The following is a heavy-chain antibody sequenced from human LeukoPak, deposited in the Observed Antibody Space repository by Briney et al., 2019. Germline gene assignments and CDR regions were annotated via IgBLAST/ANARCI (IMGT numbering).Heavy chain of an antibody. CDR3: ATGYGDFGVEGRYFYS. CDR2: INHSGST. Sequence: SGGSLRLSCAASGFTFSSYAMSWVRQAPGKGLEWIGEINHSGSTNYNPSLKSRVTISVDTSKKHFFLKLKSVTAADTAVYYCATGYGDFGVEGRYFYSWGQGTLVTVSS. D-gene: IGHD4-17*01. CDR1: GFTFSSYA. J-gene: IGHJ4*02. V-gene: IGHV4-34*01.